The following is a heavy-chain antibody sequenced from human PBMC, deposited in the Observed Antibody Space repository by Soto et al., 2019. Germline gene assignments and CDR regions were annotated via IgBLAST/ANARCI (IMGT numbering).Heavy chain of an antibody. Sequence: SETLSLTCTVSGVSISSSYWSWIRQPPGKGLEWIGYIHYTGSSNYNPSLKSRVTISVDTSKNQFSLKLSSVTAADTAVYYCARGRGASDYGDYELDYWGQGTLVTVSS. J-gene: IGHJ4*02. CDR2: IHYTGSS. V-gene: IGHV4-59*12. D-gene: IGHD4-17*01. CDR3: ARGRGASDYGDYELDY. CDR1: GVSISSSY.